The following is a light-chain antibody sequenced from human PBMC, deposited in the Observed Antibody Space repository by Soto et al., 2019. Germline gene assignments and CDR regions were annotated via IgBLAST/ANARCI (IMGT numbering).Light chain of an antibody. CDR1: QSVSSSY. J-gene: IGKJ1*01. V-gene: IGKV3-20*01. CDR2: GAS. CDR3: QQYGSSPSWT. Sequence: EIVLTQSPGTLSLSPGEIATLSCRASQSVSSSYLAWYQQRPGQAPRLLIYGASNRATGITDRFSGSGSGTDFTLPISRLEPADFAVYYCQQYGSSPSWTFGQGTKGAS.